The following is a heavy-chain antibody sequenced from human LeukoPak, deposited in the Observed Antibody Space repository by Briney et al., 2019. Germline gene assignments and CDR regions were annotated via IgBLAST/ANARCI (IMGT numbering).Heavy chain of an antibody. J-gene: IGHJ4*02. V-gene: IGHV2-5*01. D-gene: IGHD3-10*01. CDR1: GFSLSTSGVG. Sequence: SGPTLVKPTQTLTLTCTFSGFSLSTSGVGVGWIRQPPGKALEWLALIYWNDDKRYSPSLKSRLTITKDTSKTQVVLTMTNMDPVDTATYYCAHSHLWDPRGQPFDYWGQGTLVTVSS. CDR2: IYWNDDK. CDR3: AHSHLWDPRGQPFDY.